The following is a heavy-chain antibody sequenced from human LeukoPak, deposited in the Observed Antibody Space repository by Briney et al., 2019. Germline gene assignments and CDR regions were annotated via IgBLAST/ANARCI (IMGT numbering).Heavy chain of an antibody. D-gene: IGHD2-15*01. CDR2: ISRDGGST. J-gene: IGHJ4*02. V-gene: IGHV3-43*01. CDR1: GFTFDDYT. Sequence: PGGSLRLSCAASGFTFDDYTMHWVRQAPGKGLEWVSLISRDGGSTYYADSVKGRFTISRDNSKNSLYLQMNSLRAEDTALYYCAKVVFAHCSGGSCYGPFDYWGQGTLVTVSS. CDR3: AKVVFAHCSGGSCYGPFDY.